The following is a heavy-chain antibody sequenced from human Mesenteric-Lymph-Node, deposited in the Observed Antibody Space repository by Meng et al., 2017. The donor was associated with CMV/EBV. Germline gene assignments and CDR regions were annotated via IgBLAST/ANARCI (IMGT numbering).Heavy chain of an antibody. CDR2: IFPNDFDT. D-gene: IGHD5-24*01. CDR3: ASGRDGYLLDY. CDR1: GYSFTDYW. J-gene: IGHJ4*02. Sequence: KVSCKGSGYSFTDYWIAWVRQMPGKGLEWMGMIFPNDFDTRYSPSFQGQVTISADKSISTAYLQWRSLKASDTAMYYCASGRDGYLLDYWGQGTLVTVSS. V-gene: IGHV5-51*01.